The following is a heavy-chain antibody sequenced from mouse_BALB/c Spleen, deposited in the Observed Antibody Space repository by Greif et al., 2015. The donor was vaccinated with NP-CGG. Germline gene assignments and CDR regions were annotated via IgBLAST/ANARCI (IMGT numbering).Heavy chain of an antibody. CDR2: IWAGGST. D-gene: IGHD2-4*01. J-gene: IGHJ4*01. CDR1: GFSLTSYG. Sequence: VKLVESGPGLVAPSQSLSITCTVSGFSLTSYGVHWVRQPPGKGLEWLGVIWAGGSTNYNSALMSRLSISKDNSKSQVFLKMNSLQTDDTAMCYCARDSYDYDGYYYAMDYWGQGTSVTVSS. V-gene: IGHV2-9*02. CDR3: ARDSYDYDGYYYAMDY.